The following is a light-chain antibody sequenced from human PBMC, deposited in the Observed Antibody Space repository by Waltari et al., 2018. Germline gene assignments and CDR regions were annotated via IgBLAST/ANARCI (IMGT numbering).Light chain of an antibody. CDR1: SSDFGSYHL. J-gene: IGLJ2*01. Sequence: QSALTQPAPVSGSPGQSLTISRTGPSSDFGSYHLVSWYHQHPGKAPKLVIYEDNKRYSGVSNRFSGSNSGNTASLTISGLQAEDEADYYCCSYAGSSTFLFGGGTKVTVL. CDR3: CSYAGSSTFL. V-gene: IGLV2-23*02. CDR2: EDN.